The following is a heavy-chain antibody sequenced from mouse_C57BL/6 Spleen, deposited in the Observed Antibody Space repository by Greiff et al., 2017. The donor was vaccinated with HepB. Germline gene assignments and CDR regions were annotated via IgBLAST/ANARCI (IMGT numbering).Heavy chain of an antibody. CDR1: GYTFTSYG. CDR2: IYPRSGNT. J-gene: IGHJ4*01. Sequence: QVQLQQSGAELARPGASVKLSCKASGYTFTSYGISWVKQRTGQGLEWIGEIYPRSGNTYYNEKFKGKATLTADKSSSTAYMELRSLTSEDSAADFCASGSYYCSGPCAMDYWGQGTSVTVSS. V-gene: IGHV1-81*01. D-gene: IGHD1-1*01. CDR3: ASGSYYCSGPCAMDY.